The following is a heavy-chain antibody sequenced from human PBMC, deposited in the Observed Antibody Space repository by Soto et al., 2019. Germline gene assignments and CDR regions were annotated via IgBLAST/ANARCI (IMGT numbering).Heavy chain of an antibody. Sequence: SETLSLTCTVSGGSISSSHYYWSWIRQPPGKGLEWIGYIYHSGSTYYNPSLKSRVIISVDTSKNQFSLKLTSVTVADTAVYYCASTIFGVVTTNFDYWGQGTLVTVSS. D-gene: IGHD3-3*01. J-gene: IGHJ4*02. V-gene: IGHV4-30-4*01. CDR3: ASTIFGVVTTNFDY. CDR2: IYHSGST. CDR1: GGSISSSHYY.